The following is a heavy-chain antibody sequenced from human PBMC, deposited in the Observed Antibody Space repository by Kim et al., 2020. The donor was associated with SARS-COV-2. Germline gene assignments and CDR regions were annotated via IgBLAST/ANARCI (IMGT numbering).Heavy chain of an antibody. D-gene: IGHD3-10*01. V-gene: IGHV6-1*01. CDR3: AREASGSGSYRAFDI. J-gene: IGHJ3*02. Sequence: VSVKSRITINPATSKNQFSLQLNSVTPEDTAVYYCAREASGSGSYRAFDIWGQGTMVTVSS.